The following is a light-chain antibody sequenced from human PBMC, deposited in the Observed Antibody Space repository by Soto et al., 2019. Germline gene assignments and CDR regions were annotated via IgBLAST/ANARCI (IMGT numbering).Light chain of an antibody. CDR2: DAS. J-gene: IGKJ5*01. CDR1: QDISNY. V-gene: IGKV1-33*01. CDR3: QQYDNLPPSIT. Sequence: LQLTQSPYSLSPSLEDRVTITCQATQDISNYLNWYQQKPGKAPKLLIHDASNLETGVPSRFSGSVSVTDFTFTISSLQPQDIATYYCQQYDNLPPSITFCQGTRLEIK.